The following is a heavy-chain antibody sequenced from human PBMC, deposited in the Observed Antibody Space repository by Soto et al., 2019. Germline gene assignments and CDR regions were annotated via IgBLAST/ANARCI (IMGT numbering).Heavy chain of an antibody. V-gene: IGHV3-23*01. CDR2: ISGSGGST. D-gene: IGHD2-21*02. CDR1: GFTFSSYA. CDR3: AKGLRRGGDPYYLAY. J-gene: IGHJ4*02. Sequence: PGGSLRLSCAASGFTFSSYAMSWVRQAPGKGLEWVSAISGSGGSTYYADSVKGRFTISRDNSKNTLYLQMNSLRAEDTAVYYCAKGLRRGGDPYYLAYWGQGTLVTVSS.